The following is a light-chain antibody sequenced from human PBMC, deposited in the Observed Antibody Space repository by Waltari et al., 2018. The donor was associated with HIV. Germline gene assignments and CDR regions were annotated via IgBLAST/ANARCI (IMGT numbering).Light chain of an antibody. CDR1: QSVSSN. J-gene: IGKJ2*01. Sequence: EIVMTQSPATLSVSPGERATLSCRASQSVSSNLVWYQQKPGQAPRLLIYGASTRATGIAARFRGSGSGTEFTLTISSLQSEDFAVYYCQQYNNWPPRAFGQGTKLEIK. CDR3: QQYNNWPPRA. CDR2: GAS. V-gene: IGKV3-15*01.